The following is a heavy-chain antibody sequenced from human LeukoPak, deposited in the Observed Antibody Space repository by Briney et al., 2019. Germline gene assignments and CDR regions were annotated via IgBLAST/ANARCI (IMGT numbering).Heavy chain of an antibody. CDR1: AGSISSYY. J-gene: IGHJ4*02. D-gene: IGHD5-18*01. CDR3: VRTLGGYTYGPFDY. V-gene: IGHV4-59*01. Sequence: SETLSLTCTVSAGSISSYYWSWIRQPPGKGLEWIGYVFNSGGSNYNPSLQSRVTMSVDTSKNQFSLKLSSVTAADTAVYYCVRTLGGYTYGPFDYWGQGTLVTVSS. CDR2: VFNSGGS.